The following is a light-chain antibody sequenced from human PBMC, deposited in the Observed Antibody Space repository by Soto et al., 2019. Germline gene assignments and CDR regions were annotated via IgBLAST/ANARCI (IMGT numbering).Light chain of an antibody. CDR2: GAS. J-gene: IGKJ3*01. CDR3: QQYGSSPRFT. V-gene: IGKV3-20*01. Sequence: EIVLTQSPSTLSLSPGERATLSCRASQSVSSSYLAWYQQKPGQAPRLLIYGASSRATGIPDRFSGSGSGTDFTLTISRLEPEDFAVYYCQQYGSSPRFTFGPGTIVDIK. CDR1: QSVSSSY.